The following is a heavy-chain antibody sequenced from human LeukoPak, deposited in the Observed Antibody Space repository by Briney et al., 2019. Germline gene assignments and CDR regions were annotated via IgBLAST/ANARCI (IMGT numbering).Heavy chain of an antibody. CDR2: IYTSGST. J-gene: IGHJ6*02. D-gene: IGHD3-10*01. CDR3: ARSYYYGSGSRWYYYGMDV. Sequence: AETLSLTCTVSGFSISSYYWSWIRQPPGKGLEWIACIYTSGSTNYNPSLKSGVTMSVEASKHEFSLQLISVTAADTAVYYCARSYYYGSGSRWYYYGMDVWGQGTTVTVSS. V-gene: IGHV4-4*07. CDR1: GFSISSYY.